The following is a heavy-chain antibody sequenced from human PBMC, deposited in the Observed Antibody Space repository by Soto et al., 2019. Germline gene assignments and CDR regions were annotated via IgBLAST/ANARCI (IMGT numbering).Heavy chain of an antibody. Sequence: SETLSLTCTVSGGSISSYYWSWIRQPPGKGLEWIGYIYYNGSTNYNPSLKSRVTISVDTSKNQFSLKLSSVTAADTAVYYCARDWGFGELPTRGSWFDPWGQGTLVTVSS. J-gene: IGHJ5*02. V-gene: IGHV4-59*01. CDR3: ARDWGFGELPTRGSWFDP. CDR1: GGSISSYY. CDR2: IYYNGST. D-gene: IGHD3-10*01.